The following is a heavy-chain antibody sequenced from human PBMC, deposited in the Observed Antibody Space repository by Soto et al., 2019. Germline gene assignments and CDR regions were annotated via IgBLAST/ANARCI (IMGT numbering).Heavy chain of an antibody. V-gene: IGHV4-34*01. J-gene: IGHJ5*02. CDR2: INHRGRT. D-gene: IGHD3-10*02. CDR3: ARDYWVPRLNYSFRSRHSNSLKRNNSSIDA. Sequence: PSKTLSLTFAVYGVSFRGYYWGWIRHPPGKGLEGSGEINHRGRTQYNTCLKSRVTTSADTPKTQYCLNLSSVAAADTAVYYCARDYWVPRLNYSFRSRHSNSLKRNNSSIDAWGQGTMVTVSS. CDR1: GVSFRGYY.